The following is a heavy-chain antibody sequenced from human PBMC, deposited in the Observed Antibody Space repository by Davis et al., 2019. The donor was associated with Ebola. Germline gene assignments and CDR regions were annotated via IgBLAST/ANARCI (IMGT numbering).Heavy chain of an antibody. CDR2: INPNSGGT. J-gene: IGHJ6*02. D-gene: IGHD3-16*01. V-gene: IGHV1-2*06. CDR1: GYTFTGYY. Sequence: AASVKVSCKASGYTFTGYYMHWVRQAPGQGLEWMGRINPNSGGTNYAQKFQGRVTMTRDTSISTAYMELSRLRSDDTAVCYWARDRPLDFFFGDYYGMDVWGQGTTVTVSS. CDR3: ARDRPLDFFFGDYYGMDV.